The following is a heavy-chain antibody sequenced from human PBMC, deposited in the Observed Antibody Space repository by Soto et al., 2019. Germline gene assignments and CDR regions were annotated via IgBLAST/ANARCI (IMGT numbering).Heavy chain of an antibody. J-gene: IGHJ1*01. V-gene: IGHV3-53*01. CDR1: GFTVSSNY. CDR3: ARDRVESGYPEYFQH. D-gene: IGHD3-22*01. CDR2: IYSGGST. Sequence: EVQLVESGGGLIQPGGSLRLSCAASGFTVSSNYMSWVRQAPGKGLEWVSVIYSGGSTYYADSVKGRFTISRDNSKNTLYLQMYILRAEDTAVYYCARDRVESGYPEYFQHWGQGTLVTVSS.